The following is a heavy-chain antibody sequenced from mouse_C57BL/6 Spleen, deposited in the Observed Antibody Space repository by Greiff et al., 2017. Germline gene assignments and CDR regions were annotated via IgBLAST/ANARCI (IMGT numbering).Heavy chain of an antibody. Sequence: VHVKQSGPELVKPGASVKISCKASGYSFTDYNMNWVKQSNGKSLEWIGVINPNYGTTSYNQKFKGKATLTVDQSSSTAYMQLNSLTSEDSAVYYCARGEEYGNYEGYWGQGTTLTVSS. J-gene: IGHJ2*01. CDR3: ARGEEYGNYEGY. CDR1: GYSFTDYN. V-gene: IGHV1-39*01. CDR2: INPNYGTT. D-gene: IGHD2-1*01.